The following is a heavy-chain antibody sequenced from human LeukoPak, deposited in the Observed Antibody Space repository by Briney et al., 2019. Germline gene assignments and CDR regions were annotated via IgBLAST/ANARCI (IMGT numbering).Heavy chain of an antibody. CDR2: INHSGST. J-gene: IGHJ3*02. D-gene: IGHD3-22*01. CDR1: GGSFSGYY. CDR3: ARIGYYDSSGQPLAFDI. Sequence: SETLSLTCAVYGGSFSGYYWSWIRQPPGKGLEWIGEINHSGSTNYSPSLKSRVTISVDTSKNQFSLKLSSVTAADTAVYYCARIGYYDSSGQPLAFDIWGQGTMVTVSS. V-gene: IGHV4-34*01.